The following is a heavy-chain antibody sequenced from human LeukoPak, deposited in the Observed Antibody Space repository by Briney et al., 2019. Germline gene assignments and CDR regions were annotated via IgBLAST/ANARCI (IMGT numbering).Heavy chain of an antibody. Sequence: GGSLRLSCAASGFTFSSYAMHWVRQAPGKGLEWVAVISYDGSNKYYADSVKGRFTISRDNSKNTLYLQMNSLRAEDTAVYYCARSEAWELPDYWGQGTLVTVSS. V-gene: IGHV3-30-3*01. J-gene: IGHJ4*02. CDR1: GFTFSSYA. CDR3: ARSEAWELPDY. D-gene: IGHD1-26*01. CDR2: ISYDGSNK.